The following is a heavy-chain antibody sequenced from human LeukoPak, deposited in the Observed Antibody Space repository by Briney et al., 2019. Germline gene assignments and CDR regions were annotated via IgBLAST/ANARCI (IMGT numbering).Heavy chain of an antibody. CDR3: ARGGGLAAAGISPYNWFDP. V-gene: IGHV3-33*03. Sequence: GGSLRLSCAASGFTFSGNGMHWVRQAPGKGLEWVAIIWYDGSNQYYADSVKGRFTISRDNAKNSLYLQMNSLRAEDTAVYYCARGGGLAAAGISPYNWFDPWGQGTLVTVSS. CDR1: GFTFSGNG. D-gene: IGHD6-13*01. CDR2: IWYDGSNQ. J-gene: IGHJ5*02.